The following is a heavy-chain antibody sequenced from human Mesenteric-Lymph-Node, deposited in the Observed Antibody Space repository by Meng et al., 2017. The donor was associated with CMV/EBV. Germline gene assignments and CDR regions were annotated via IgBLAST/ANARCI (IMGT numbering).Heavy chain of an antibody. V-gene: IGHV1-8*01. J-gene: IGHJ4*02. Sequence: ASVKVSCKASGHPFTSFDLNWVRQASGQGFEWMGWMSPKSGKAGYAQKFRGRVTMTRDTSISTAYLELTSLTSADTAVYYCARGRSGGRPPFDYWGQGTLVTVSS. CDR1: GHPFTSFD. D-gene: IGHD2-15*01. CDR2: MSPKSGKA. CDR3: ARGRSGGRPPFDY.